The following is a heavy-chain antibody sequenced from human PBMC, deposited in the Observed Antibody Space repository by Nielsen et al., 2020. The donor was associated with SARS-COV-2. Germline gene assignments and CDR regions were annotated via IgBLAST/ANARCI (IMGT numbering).Heavy chain of an antibody. CDR2: IYYSGST. CDR3: ASEIVATILSRGNWFDP. Sequence: SETLSLTCTVSGGSVSSGSYYWSWIRQPPGKGLEWIGYIYYSGSTNYNPSLKSRVTISVDTSKNQFSLKLSSVTAADTAVYYCASEIVATILSRGNWFDPWGQGTLVTVS. CDR1: GGSVSSGSYY. J-gene: IGHJ5*02. D-gene: IGHD5-12*01. V-gene: IGHV4-61*01.